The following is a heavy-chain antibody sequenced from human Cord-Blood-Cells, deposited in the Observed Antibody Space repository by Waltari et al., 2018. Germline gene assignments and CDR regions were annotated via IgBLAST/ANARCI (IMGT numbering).Heavy chain of an antibody. V-gene: IGHV4-39*01. D-gene: IGHD3-3*01. J-gene: IGHJ4*02. CDR1: GGSISSSSYY. CDR3: ARSAITYYDFWSGNSFDY. Sequence: QLQLQESGPGLVKPSETLSLTCTVSGGSISSSSYYWGWIHPPPGQGLGWIGSIYYSGSTYYNPSLKSRVTISVDTSKNQFSLKLSSVTAADTAVYYCARSAITYYDFWSGNSFDYWGQGTLVTVSS. CDR2: IYYSGST.